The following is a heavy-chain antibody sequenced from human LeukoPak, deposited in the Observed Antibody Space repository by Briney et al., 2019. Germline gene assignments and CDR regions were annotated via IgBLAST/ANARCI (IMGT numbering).Heavy chain of an antibody. V-gene: IGHV4-59*01. CDR3: AGGRNPDAFDI. Sequence: PSETLSLTCTVSGGSINSDYWSWIRQPPGKGLEWIGYIYYSGSTNYNPSLKSRVTISVDTSKNQFSLKLSSVTAADTAVYYCAGGRNPDAFDIWGQGTMVTVSS. CDR2: IYYSGST. J-gene: IGHJ3*02. D-gene: IGHD2-15*01. CDR1: GGSINSDY.